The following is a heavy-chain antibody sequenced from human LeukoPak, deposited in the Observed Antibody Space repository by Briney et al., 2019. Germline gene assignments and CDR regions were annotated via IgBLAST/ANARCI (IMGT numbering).Heavy chain of an antibody. CDR3: ARDLFGGSSWYGYACYSPIVLGY. J-gene: IGHJ4*02. V-gene: IGHV1-46*01. Sequence: GASVKVSCKASGYTFSSYYVHWVRQAPGQGLEWMGMIIPSDGFTSYAQKLQGRVTMTTDTSTSTAYMELRSLRSDDTAVYYCARDLFGGSSWYGYACYSPIVLGYWGQGTLVTVSS. CDR2: IIPSDGFT. D-gene: IGHD6-13*01. CDR1: GYTFSSYY.